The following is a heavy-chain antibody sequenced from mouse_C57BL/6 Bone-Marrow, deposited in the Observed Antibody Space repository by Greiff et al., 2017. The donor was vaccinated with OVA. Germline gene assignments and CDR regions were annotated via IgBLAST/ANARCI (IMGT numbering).Heavy chain of an antibody. D-gene: IGHD1-1*01. V-gene: IGHV1-78*01. CDR1: GYTFTDHT. CDR2: IYPRDGGT. CDR3: ARWYYGSSYEAWFAY. J-gene: IGHJ3*01. Sequence: VQLQQSDAELVKPGASVKISCKVSGYTFTDHTIHWMKQRPEQGLEWIGYIYPRDGGTKYNEKFKGKATLTADKSSSTAYMQLNSLTSEDSAVYFCARWYYGSSYEAWFAYWGQGTLVTVSA.